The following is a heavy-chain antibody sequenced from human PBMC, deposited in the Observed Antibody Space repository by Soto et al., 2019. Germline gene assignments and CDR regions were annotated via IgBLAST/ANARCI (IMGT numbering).Heavy chain of an antibody. Sequence: SVKVSCKSSGGTFSSFINYPINWVRQAPGQGLEWMGGIVPNVGTVNYAQKFRGKVTITADKSTGTAYMELSSLRSEDTALYYCARRDTSGFLRYFDNWGQGTQVTVSS. CDR3: ARRDTSGFLRYFDN. J-gene: IGHJ4*02. CDR1: GGTFSSFINYP. D-gene: IGHD3-3*01. V-gene: IGHV1-69*06. CDR2: IVPNVGTV.